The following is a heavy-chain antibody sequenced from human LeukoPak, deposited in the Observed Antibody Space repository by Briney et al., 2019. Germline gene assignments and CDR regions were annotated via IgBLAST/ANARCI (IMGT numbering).Heavy chain of an antibody. CDR3: AKNQWLAPSIEY. V-gene: IGHV3-23*01. Sequence: TGGSLRLSCAASGFTFSNYAMSWVRQAPGKGLEWVSAISGSGATTYYADSVKGRFTISRDNSKNTLSLQMNSLRAEDSAVKSCAKNQWLAPSIEYWGQGTLVTDSS. J-gene: IGHJ4*02. D-gene: IGHD6-19*01. CDR2: ISGSGATT. CDR1: GFTFSNYA.